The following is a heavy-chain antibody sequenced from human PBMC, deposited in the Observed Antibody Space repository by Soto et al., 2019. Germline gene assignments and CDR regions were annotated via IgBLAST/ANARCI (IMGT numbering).Heavy chain of an antibody. D-gene: IGHD2-2*01. Sequence: PGGSLRLSCAASGFTFSGYYMSWIRQAPGKGLEWVSYISSSSSYTNYADSVKGRFTISRDNAKNSLYLQMNSLRAEDTAVYYCARDRDCSSTSCYYEPWGQGTLVTVSS. CDR3: ARDRDCSSTSCYYEP. J-gene: IGHJ5*02. CDR1: GFTFSGYY. V-gene: IGHV3-11*06. CDR2: ISSSSSYT.